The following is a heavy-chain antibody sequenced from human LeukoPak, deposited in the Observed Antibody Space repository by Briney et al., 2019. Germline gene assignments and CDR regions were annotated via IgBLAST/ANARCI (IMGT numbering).Heavy chain of an antibody. Sequence: GGSLRLSCAASGFTFSSYSMNWVRQAPGKGLEWVSSISSSSSYIYYADSVKGRFTISRDNAKNSLYLQMNSLRAEDTAVYYCARESTTGTTDIDYWGQGTLVTVSS. J-gene: IGHJ4*02. V-gene: IGHV3-21*01. CDR1: GFTFSSYS. D-gene: IGHD1-1*01. CDR2: ISSSSSYI. CDR3: ARESTTGTTDIDY.